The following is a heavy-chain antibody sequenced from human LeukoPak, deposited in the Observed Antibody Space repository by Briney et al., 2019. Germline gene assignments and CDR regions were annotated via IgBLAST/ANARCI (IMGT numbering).Heavy chain of an antibody. Sequence: GASVKLSCKASGYTFTRYYMHWVRQAPGQGLEWMGMINPSGGDTTYAQKLQGRVTMTRDTSTSTVHMELSSLRSEDTAVYYCARENGGEDYWGQGTLVTVSS. CDR1: GYTFTRYY. CDR2: INPSGGDT. D-gene: IGHD2-21*01. J-gene: IGHJ4*02. V-gene: IGHV1-46*01. CDR3: ARENGGEDY.